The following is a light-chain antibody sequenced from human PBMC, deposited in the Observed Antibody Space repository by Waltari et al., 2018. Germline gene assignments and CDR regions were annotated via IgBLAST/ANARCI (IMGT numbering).Light chain of an antibody. J-gene: IGKJ1*01. V-gene: IGKV1-39*01. CDR3: QQTYISPQT. CDR2: AAS. Sequence: DIQMTQSPSSLSASVGDRVTIPCRASQSISTYLNWYQEKPGKAPQLLIYAASRLQSGVPSRFSGSGSGTDFTLTISSLQPEDFATYYCQQTYISPQTFGQGTKVEIK. CDR1: QSISTY.